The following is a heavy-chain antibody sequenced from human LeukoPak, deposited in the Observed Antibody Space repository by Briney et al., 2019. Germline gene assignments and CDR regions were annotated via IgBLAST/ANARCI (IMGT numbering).Heavy chain of an antibody. CDR3: ASGGSFSPI. V-gene: IGHV4-59*01. CDR1: GGSISRYY. D-gene: IGHD2-15*01. Sequence: PSETLSLTCTVSGGSISRYYWSWIRQPPGKGLEWIGYIYYSGSTNYNPSLKSRVTISVDTSKNQFSLKLSSVTAADTAVYYCASGGSFSPIWGQGTMVTVSS. J-gene: IGHJ3*02. CDR2: IYYSGST.